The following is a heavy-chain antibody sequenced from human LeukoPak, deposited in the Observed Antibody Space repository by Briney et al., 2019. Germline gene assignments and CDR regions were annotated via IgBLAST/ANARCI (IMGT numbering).Heavy chain of an antibody. D-gene: IGHD5-24*01. CDR1: GGSISSYS. Sequence: SETLSLTCTVSGGSISSYSWSWIRQPAGKGLEWIGRVYISGSTNYNPSLKSRITMSVDTSKNQFSLKLSSVTAADTAVYYCARSRDGYNSVDYWGQGTLVTVSS. V-gene: IGHV4-4*07. CDR2: VYISGST. CDR3: ARSRDGYNSVDY. J-gene: IGHJ4*02.